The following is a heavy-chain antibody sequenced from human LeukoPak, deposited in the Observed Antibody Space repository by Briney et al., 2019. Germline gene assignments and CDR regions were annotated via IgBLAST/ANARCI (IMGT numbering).Heavy chain of an antibody. J-gene: IGHJ5*02. CDR3: ARAVDFWSGYPQPNWFDP. CDR1: GFTFSSYA. V-gene: IGHV3-23*01. D-gene: IGHD3-3*01. Sequence: GGSLRLSCAASGFTFSSYAMSWVRQAPGKGLEWVSAMSTSGGSTYCADSVKGRFTISRDNSKNTLFLQMNSLRAEDTAVYYCARAVDFWSGYPQPNWFDPWGQGTLVTVSS. CDR2: MSTSGGST.